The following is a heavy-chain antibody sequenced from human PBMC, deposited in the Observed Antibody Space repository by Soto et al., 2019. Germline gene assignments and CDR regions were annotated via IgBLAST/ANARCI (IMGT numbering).Heavy chain of an antibody. J-gene: IGHJ4*02. CDR1: GGTFSSYA. V-gene: IGHV1-69*13. Sequence: GASVKVSCNASGGTFSSYAISWVRQPPGQGLEWMGGIIPIFGTANYAQKFQGRVTITADESTSTAYMELSSLRSEDTAVYYCATSHRRGDFDYWGQGTLVTVSS. D-gene: IGHD3-16*02. CDR2: IIPIFGTA. CDR3: ATSHRRGDFDY.